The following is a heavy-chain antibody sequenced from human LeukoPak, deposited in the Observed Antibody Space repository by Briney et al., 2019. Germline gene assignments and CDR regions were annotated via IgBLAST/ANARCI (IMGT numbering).Heavy chain of an antibody. CDR3: TTDLTYDSSGYYAFDI. V-gene: IGHV3-15*01. J-gene: IGHJ3*02. CDR2: IKSKTDGGTT. Sequence: GSLRLSCAASGVTFSDYYMSWIRQAPGKGLEWVGRIKSKTDGGTTVYAAPVKGRFTISRDDSKNTLYLKMNSLTTADTAVYSCTTDLTYDSSGYYAFDIWGQGTMVTVSS. CDR1: GVTFSDYY. D-gene: IGHD3-22*01.